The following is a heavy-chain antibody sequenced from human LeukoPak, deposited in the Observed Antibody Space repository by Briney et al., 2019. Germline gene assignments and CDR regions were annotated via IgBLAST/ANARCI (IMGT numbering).Heavy chain of an antibody. CDR1: GGSISSGGYY. CDR3: ARDSVATTRYYYYYYMDV. CDR2: IYYSGST. J-gene: IGHJ6*03. D-gene: IGHD5-12*01. Sequence: SETLSLTCTVSGGSISSGGYYWSWIRQHPGKGLEWTGYIYYSGSTYYNPSLKSRVTISVDTSKNQFSLKLSSVTAADTAVYYCARDSVATTRYYYYYYMDVWGKGTTVTVSS. V-gene: IGHV4-31*03.